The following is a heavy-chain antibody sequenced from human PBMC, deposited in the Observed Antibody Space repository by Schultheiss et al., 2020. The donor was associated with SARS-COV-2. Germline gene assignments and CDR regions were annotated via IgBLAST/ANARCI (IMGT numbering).Heavy chain of an antibody. D-gene: IGHD3-3*01. CDR1: GFTFSSYA. CDR3: ARQLRVLEWSPRYYYYGMDV. V-gene: IGHV4-38-2*01. J-gene: IGHJ6*02. Sequence: GSLRLSCAASGFTFSSYAMSWIRQPPGKGLEWIGSIYHSGSTYYNPSLKSRVTISVDTSKNQFSLKLSSVTAADTAVYYCARQLRVLEWSPRYYYYGMDVWGQGTTVTVSS. CDR2: IYHSGST.